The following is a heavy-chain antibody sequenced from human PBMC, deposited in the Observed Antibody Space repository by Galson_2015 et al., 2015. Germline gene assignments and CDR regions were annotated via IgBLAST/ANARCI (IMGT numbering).Heavy chain of an antibody. V-gene: IGHV3-23*01. D-gene: IGHD6-19*01. J-gene: IGHJ6*03. Sequence: SLRLSCAASGFTFSSYAMSWVRQAPGKGLEWVSAISGSGGSTYYADPVKGRFTISRDNSKNTLYLQMNSLRAEDTAVYYCAKGYSSGSFSPSRYMDVWGKGTTVTVSS. CDR2: ISGSGGST. CDR3: AKGYSSGSFSPSRYMDV. CDR1: GFTFSSYA.